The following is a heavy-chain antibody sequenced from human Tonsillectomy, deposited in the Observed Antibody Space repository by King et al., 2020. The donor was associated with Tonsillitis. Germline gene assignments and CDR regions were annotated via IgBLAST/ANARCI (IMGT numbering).Heavy chain of an antibody. CDR1: GYTFTDYY. V-gene: IGHV1-2*02. J-gene: IGHJ4*02. CDR3: ARDSVSCWSGSRTAPDC. Sequence: QIQLVQSGAEVKKPGASVKVSCKTSGYTFTDYYIYWVRQAPGQGLEWMGWLNPNSGGTNYAQKFQGRVTMTRDTSISTAYMELGRLRSDDTAVYYCARDSVSCWSGSRTAPDCWGQGTLVTVSS. CDR2: LNPNSGGT. D-gene: IGHD3-3*01.